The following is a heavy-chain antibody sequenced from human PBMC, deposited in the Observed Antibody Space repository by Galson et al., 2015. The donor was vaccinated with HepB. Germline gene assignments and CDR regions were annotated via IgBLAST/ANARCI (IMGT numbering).Heavy chain of an antibody. CDR1: GFTFSDYY. V-gene: IGHV3-11*06. CDR2: ISSSSSYT. D-gene: IGHD2-15*01. J-gene: IGHJ6*02. Sequence: SLRLSCAASGFTFSDYYMSWIRQAPGKGMEWVSYISSSSSYTNYADSVKGRFTISRDNAKNPLYLQMNSLRAEDTAVYYCARGMTRYCSGTCYYYYYGMDVWGQGTTVTVSS. CDR3: ARGMTRYCSGTCYYYYYGMDV.